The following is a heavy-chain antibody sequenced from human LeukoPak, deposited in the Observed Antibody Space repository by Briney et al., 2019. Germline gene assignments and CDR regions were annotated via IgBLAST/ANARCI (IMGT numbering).Heavy chain of an antibody. CDR1: GGTFSSYA. Sequence: ASVKVSCKASGGTFSSYAISWVRQAPGQGLEWMGGIIPIFGTANYAQKSQGRVTITTDESTSTAYMELSSLRSEDTAVYYCARGTYSGYDPRYYYYYMDVWGKGTTVTVSS. CDR2: IIPIFGTA. CDR3: ARGTYSGYDPRYYYYYMDV. J-gene: IGHJ6*03. D-gene: IGHD5-12*01. V-gene: IGHV1-69*05.